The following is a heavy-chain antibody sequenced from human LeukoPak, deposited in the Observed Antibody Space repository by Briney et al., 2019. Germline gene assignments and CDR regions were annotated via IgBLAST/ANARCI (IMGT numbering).Heavy chain of an antibody. CDR1: GGSFSGYY. CDR3: ARGLQVYFDY. J-gene: IGHJ4*02. Sequence: SETLSLTCAVYGGSFSGYYWSWIRQPPGKGLEWIGEINHSGSTNYNPSLKSRVTISVDTSKNQFSLKLSSVTAADTAVYYCARGLQVYFDYWGQGTLVTVSS. V-gene: IGHV4-34*01. CDR2: INHSGST.